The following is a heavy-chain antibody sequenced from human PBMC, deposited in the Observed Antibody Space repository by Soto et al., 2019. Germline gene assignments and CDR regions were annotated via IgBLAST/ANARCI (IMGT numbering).Heavy chain of an antibody. V-gene: IGHV4-34*01. Sequence: SETLSLTCAVYGGSFSGYYWSWIRQPPGKGLEWIGEINHSGSTNYNPSLKSRVTISVDTSKNQFTLKLNPVTAADTAVYYCARGRLYYDILTGYYRGGKYFDYWGQGTLVTVSS. D-gene: IGHD3-9*01. CDR1: GGSFSGYY. J-gene: IGHJ4*02. CDR2: INHSGST. CDR3: ARGRLYYDILTGYYRGGKYFDY.